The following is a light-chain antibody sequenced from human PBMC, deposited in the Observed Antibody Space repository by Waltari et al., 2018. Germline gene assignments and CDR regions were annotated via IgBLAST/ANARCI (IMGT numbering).Light chain of an antibody. CDR2: DAS. J-gene: IGKJ1*01. V-gene: IGKV3-20*01. CDR1: QSVSRT. CDR3: QKYGSLPAT. Sequence: LVLTQSPGTLSLSPGERATLSCRASQSVSRTLAWYQQKPGQAPRLLIYDASSRATGTPDRFSGSGSGTDFSLTISRLEPEDFAVYYCQKYGSLPATFGQGTKVEIK.